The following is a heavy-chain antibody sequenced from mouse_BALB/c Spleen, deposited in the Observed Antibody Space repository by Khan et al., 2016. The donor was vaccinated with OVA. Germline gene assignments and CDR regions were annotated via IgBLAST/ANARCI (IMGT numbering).Heavy chain of an antibody. V-gene: IGHV2-6-5*01. J-gene: IGHJ4*01. CDR3: AKGLWSYYFALDY. CDR2: IWGGGST. Sequence: QVQLKQSGPGLVAPSQSLSITCTVSGFSLTDYGVSWIRQPPGKGLEWLGVIWGGGSTYFNSALKSRLSISKDNSKSQVFLKMNSLQTDDTAMYYCAKGLWSYYFALDYWGQGTSVTVSS. CDR1: GFSLTDYG. D-gene: IGHD1-1*02.